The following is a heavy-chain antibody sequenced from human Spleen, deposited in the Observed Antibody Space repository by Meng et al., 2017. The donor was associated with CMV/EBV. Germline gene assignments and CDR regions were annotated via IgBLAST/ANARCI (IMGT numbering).Heavy chain of an antibody. Sequence: SETLSLTCTVSGGSISSNDYSWDWIRQPPGKGLEWIGTFHHRGSTYYNASLKTRVTISIDTSKNQFSLRLHSVTAADTAVYYCARDESYYGVDVWGQGATVTVSS. CDR3: ARDESYYGVDV. CDR1: GGSISSNDYS. J-gene: IGHJ6*02. V-gene: IGHV4-39*07. CDR2: FHHRGST.